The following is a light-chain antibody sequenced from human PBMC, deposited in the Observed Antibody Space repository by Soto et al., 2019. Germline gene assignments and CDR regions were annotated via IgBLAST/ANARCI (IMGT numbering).Light chain of an antibody. CDR2: DAS. CDR3: QQYNSYMWA. J-gene: IGKJ1*01. CDR1: RSISRW. Sequence: DIQMAQSPSTLSASVGDRVTITCRASRSISRWLAWYQQKPGQAPKLMIYDASNFGTGVPSRFSGSGFGTEFTLTISNLQPDDFATYYCQQYNSYMWAFGQGTKVDIK. V-gene: IGKV1-5*01.